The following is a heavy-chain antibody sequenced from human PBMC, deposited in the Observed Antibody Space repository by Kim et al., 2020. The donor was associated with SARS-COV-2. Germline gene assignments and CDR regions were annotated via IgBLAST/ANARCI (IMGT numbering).Heavy chain of an antibody. CDR2: IKSQTNGATT. D-gene: IGHD5-18*01. Sequence: GGSLRLSCGASGFTFSDAWMSWVRQRPGRGLEWLGRIKSQTNGATTGYAAPVQGRFSISRDDSGNTLYLQMNSLTTEDTAVYYCTTEGYSDGHHSLHMWGQGTMVTVSS. J-gene: IGHJ3*02. CDR1: GFTFSDAW. CDR3: TTEGYSDGHHSLHM. V-gene: IGHV3-15*01.